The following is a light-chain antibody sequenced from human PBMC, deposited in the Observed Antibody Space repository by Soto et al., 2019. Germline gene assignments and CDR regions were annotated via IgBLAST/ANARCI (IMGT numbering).Light chain of an antibody. Sequence: DIPMTQSPSSLSASVGDRVTITCRASQNIRNYLNWYQQKPGDAPKLLIDAASTLQGAVPSRFSGSGSGTDFSLTISSLHPEDFATYHCQQGHSTPYTFGQDTRLEI. CDR1: QNIRNY. CDR2: AAS. CDR3: QQGHSTPYT. V-gene: IGKV1-39*01. J-gene: IGKJ2*01.